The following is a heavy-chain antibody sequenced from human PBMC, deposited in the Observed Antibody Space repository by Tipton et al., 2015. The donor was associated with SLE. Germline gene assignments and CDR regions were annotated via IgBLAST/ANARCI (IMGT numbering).Heavy chain of an antibody. D-gene: IGHD3-9*01. CDR1: GGSISGYY. V-gene: IGHV4-34*01. J-gene: IGHJ4*02. CDR3: ARGGILTGYYPYFDY. CDR2: INHSGST. Sequence: TLSLTCTVSGGSISGYYWTWLRQPPGKGLEWIGEINHSGSTNYNPSLKSRVTISVDTSKNQFSLKLSSVTAADTAVYYCARGGILTGYYPYFDYWGQGTLVTVSS.